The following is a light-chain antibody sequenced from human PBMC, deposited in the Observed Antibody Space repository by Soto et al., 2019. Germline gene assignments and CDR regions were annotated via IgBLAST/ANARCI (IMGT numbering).Light chain of an antibody. J-gene: IGLJ2*01. V-gene: IGLV2-8*01. CDR1: NTDIGGYNF. CDR2: EVT. CDR3: VLYMGSGIRV. Sequence: QSALTQPPSASGSPGQSVTISCTGTNTDIGGYNFVSWYQQHPGKAPKLMIYEVTKRPSGVPDRFSGSKSGNTASLTVSGLQAEDEADYYCVLYMGSGIRVFGGGTKLTVL.